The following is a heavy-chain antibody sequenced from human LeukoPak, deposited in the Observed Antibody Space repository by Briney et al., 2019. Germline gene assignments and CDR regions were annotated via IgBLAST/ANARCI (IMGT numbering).Heavy chain of an antibody. CDR3: ATQYCSSTSCYPYWVDY. J-gene: IGHJ4*02. V-gene: IGHV1-18*01. CDR2: ISAYNGNT. D-gene: IGHD2-2*01. Sequence: ASVKVSCKASGYTFTSYGISWVRQAPGQGLEWMGWISAYNGNTNYAQKRQGRVTMATDTSTSTAYMELRSLRSDDTAVYYCATQYCSSTSCYPYWVDYWGQGTLVTVSS. CDR1: GYTFTSYG.